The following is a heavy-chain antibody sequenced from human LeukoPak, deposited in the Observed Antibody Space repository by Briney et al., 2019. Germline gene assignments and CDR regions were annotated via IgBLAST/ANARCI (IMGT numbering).Heavy chain of an antibody. CDR1: GFTFSSYG. Sequence: GGSLRLSCAASGFTFSSYGMHWVRQAPGKGLEWVAVIWYDGSNKYYADSVKGRFTISRANSKNTLYLRMNSLRAEDTAVYYCARATTPWIEMAADFDYWGQGTLVTVSS. V-gene: IGHV3-33*01. CDR3: ARATTPWIEMAADFDY. D-gene: IGHD5-24*01. CDR2: IWYDGSNK. J-gene: IGHJ4*02.